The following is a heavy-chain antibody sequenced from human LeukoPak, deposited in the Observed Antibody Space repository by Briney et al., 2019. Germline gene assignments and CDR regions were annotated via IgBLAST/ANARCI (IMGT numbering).Heavy chain of an antibody. CDR3: ASSGDREYYFDY. CDR2: INPNSGGT. J-gene: IGHJ4*02. CDR1: GYTFTGYY. D-gene: IGHD7-27*01. Sequence: ASVKVSCKASGYTFTGYYMHWVRQAPGQGLEWMGRINPNSGGTNYAQKFQGRVTMTRDTSISTAYMELSRLRSDDTAVYYRASSGDREYYFDYWGQGTLVTVSS. V-gene: IGHV1-2*06.